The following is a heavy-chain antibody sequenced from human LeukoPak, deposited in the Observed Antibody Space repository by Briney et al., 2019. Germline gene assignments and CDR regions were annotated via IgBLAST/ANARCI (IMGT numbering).Heavy chain of an antibody. D-gene: IGHD3-10*01. CDR2: INHSGST. CDR3: ARGYFGSGSHCCHMDV. V-gene: IGHV4-34*01. CDR1: VVSFSDYY. Sequence: SETLSLSCAVSVVSFSDYYWSWIRQPPGKGLEWIGGINHSGSTNYTSSLKSRVTISVDTSKTQFSQKLSSVTAADTAVYYCARGYFGSGSHCCHMDVWGKGTTITVS. J-gene: IGHJ6*03.